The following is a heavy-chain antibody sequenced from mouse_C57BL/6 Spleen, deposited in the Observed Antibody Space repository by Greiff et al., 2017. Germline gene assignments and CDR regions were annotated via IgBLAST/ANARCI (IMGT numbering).Heavy chain of an antibody. CDR2: INYDGSST. J-gene: IGHJ2*01. Sequence: EVQVVESEGGLVQPGSSMTLSCTASGFTFSDYYMAWVRQVPEKGLEWVANINYDGSSTYYLDSLKSRFIISRDNAKNILYLQMSRLKSEDTATYYCARGGNWFDYWGQGTTRTVSA. V-gene: IGHV5-16*01. CDR3: ARGGNWFDY. D-gene: IGHD4-1*01. CDR1: GFTFSDYY.